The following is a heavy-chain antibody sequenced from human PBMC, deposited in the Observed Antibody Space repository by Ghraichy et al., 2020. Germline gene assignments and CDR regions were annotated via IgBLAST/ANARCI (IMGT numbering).Heavy chain of an antibody. CDR3: ARQPAGTMLEFAFDY. J-gene: IGHJ4*02. CDR2: IYYSGST. Sequence: SETLSLTCTVSGDSISSGSFFWGWIRQPPGKGLEWIGSIYYSGSTYYNPSLKSRVTISVDTSKNQFSLNLSSVTAADTAVYCCARQPAGTMLEFAFDYWGQGTLVTVSS. V-gene: IGHV4-39*01. D-gene: IGHD6-13*01. CDR1: GDSISSGSFF.